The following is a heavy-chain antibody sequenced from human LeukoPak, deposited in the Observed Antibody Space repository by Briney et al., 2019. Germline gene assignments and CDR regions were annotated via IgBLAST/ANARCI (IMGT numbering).Heavy chain of an antibody. Sequence: GGSLTLSCCAWGLTFHTYSMNWVPPAPGEGLEGVSYISSDSGDIYHAHPVKGRFTISRDNAKNSLYLQMNSLRAEDTAVYYCARATQPVFDPWGQGTLVTVSS. CDR3: ARATQPVFDP. J-gene: IGHJ5*02. CDR1: GLTFHTYS. CDR2: ISSDSGDI. V-gene: IGHV3-48*01. D-gene: IGHD2-15*01.